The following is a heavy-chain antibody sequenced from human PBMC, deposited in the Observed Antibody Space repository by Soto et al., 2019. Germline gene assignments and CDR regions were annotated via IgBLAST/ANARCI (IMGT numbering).Heavy chain of an antibody. V-gene: IGHV4-4*07. D-gene: IGHD3-3*01. Sequence: SETLSLTCTVSGGSISSYSWSWIRQPAGKGLEWIGRIYTSGSTNYNPSLKSRVTVSVDTSKNQFSLKLSSVTAADTAVYYCARDQLRVTIFGVVRPVYGMDVWGQGTTVTVSS. CDR2: IYTSGST. CDR1: GGSISSYS. J-gene: IGHJ6*02. CDR3: ARDQLRVTIFGVVRPVYGMDV.